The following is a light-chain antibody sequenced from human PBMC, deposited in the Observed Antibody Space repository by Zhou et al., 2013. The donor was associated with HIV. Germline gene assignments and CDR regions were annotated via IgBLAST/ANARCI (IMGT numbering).Light chain of an antibody. Sequence: QSVLTQPPSMSAAPGQRVTISCSGSNSNIGENSVSWYQQFPGTAPKLLIYEDNKRPSEIPDRFSGSKSGPTATLDITGLQTGDEADYYCGTWDSSLSAVVFGGGTKLTVL. CDR3: GTWDSSLSAVV. CDR2: EDN. J-gene: IGLJ2*01. CDR1: NSNIGENS. V-gene: IGLV1-51*02.